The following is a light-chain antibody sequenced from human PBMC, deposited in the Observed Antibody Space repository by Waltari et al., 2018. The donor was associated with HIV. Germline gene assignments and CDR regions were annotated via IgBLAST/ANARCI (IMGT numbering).Light chain of an antibody. CDR2: EVT. CDR1: SSDVGAYNL. J-gene: IGLJ2*01. Sequence: QSALTQLASVSGSPGQSITLSCTGTSSDVGAYNLVSWYQQPPNKAPKLMIFEVTKRPSGVSDRFSGSRSGNTASLTISGLQTEDEGDYYCCSYTGTGIVFGGGTKLTVL. V-gene: IGLV2-23*02. CDR3: CSYTGTGIV.